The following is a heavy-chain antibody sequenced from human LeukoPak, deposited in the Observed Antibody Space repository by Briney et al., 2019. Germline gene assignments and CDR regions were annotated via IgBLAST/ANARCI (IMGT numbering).Heavy chain of an antibody. CDR3: ARFETARTTNAFDI. J-gene: IGHJ3*02. CDR1: GFTFSAYS. D-gene: IGHD4-11*01. Sequence: GGPLRLSCAASGFTFSAYSMNWVRQAPGKGLEWVSSITSSSSYMYYADSVKGRFTISRDNAKNSLYLQMNSLRAEDTAVYYCARFETARTTNAFDIWGQGTMVTVSS. CDR2: ITSSSSYM. V-gene: IGHV3-21*01.